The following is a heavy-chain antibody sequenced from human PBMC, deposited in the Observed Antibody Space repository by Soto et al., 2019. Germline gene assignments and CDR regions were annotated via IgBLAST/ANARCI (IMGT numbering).Heavy chain of an antibody. J-gene: IGHJ4*02. V-gene: IGHV4-30-4*01. CDR1: GGSISSGDYY. CDR2: IYYSGNT. D-gene: IGHD3-22*01. Sequence: QVQLQESGPGLVKPSQTLSLTCTVSGGSISSGDYYWSWIRQAPGKGLEWIGYIYYSGNTYYNPSLKSRVTISVDTSKNQFSLKLSSVTAADTAVYYCARYGSSAVGYWGQGTLVTVSS. CDR3: ARYGSSAVGY.